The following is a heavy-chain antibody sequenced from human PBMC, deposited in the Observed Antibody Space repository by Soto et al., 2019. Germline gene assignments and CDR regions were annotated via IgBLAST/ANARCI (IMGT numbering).Heavy chain of an antibody. Sequence: EVQLVESGGGLVQPGRSLRLSCAASGFTFDDYAMHWVRQAPGKGLEWVSGISWNSGSIGYADSVKGRFTISRDNAKNSLYLQMNSLRAEDTALYYCAKDIGGYSYGYSLGYWGQGTLVTVSS. CDR3: AKDIGGYSYGYSLGY. CDR2: ISWNSGSI. J-gene: IGHJ4*02. CDR1: GFTFDDYA. D-gene: IGHD5-18*01. V-gene: IGHV3-9*01.